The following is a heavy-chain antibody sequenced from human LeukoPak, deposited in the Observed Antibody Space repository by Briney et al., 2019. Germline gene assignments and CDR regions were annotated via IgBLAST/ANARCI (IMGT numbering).Heavy chain of an antibody. CDR3: ARALGRGTYYG. V-gene: IGHV3-53*01. Sequence: GGPLRLSCAASGFPVASNYMTWVRQAPGKGLEWVACFYSGESTFYADSVKGRFTISRDASKNTVHLQMDRLRADDTAMYYCARALGRGTYYGWGQGTPFSASS. CDR1: GFPVASNY. J-gene: IGHJ4*02. CDR2: FYSGEST. D-gene: IGHD3-16*01.